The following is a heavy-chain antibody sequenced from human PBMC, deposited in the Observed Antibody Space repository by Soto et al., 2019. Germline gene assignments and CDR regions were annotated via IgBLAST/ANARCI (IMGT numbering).Heavy chain of an antibody. D-gene: IGHD3-10*01. CDR1: GFTFSSYG. Sequence: PGGSLRLCCAASGFTFSSYGMHWVRQAPGKGLEWVAVIWYDGSNKYYADSVKGRFTISRDNSKNTLYLQMNSLRAEDTAVYYCARILWFGELSLEHSYGMDVWGQGTTVTVSS. CDR3: ARILWFGELSLEHSYGMDV. CDR2: IWYDGSNK. V-gene: IGHV3-33*01. J-gene: IGHJ6*02.